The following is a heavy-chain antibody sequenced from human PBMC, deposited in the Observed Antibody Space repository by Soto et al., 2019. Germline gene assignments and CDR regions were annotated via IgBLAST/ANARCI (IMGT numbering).Heavy chain of an antibody. CDR3: ARYCNNYARRHLYYFDY. J-gene: IGHJ4*02. D-gene: IGHD2-8*01. CDR2: VYFTGTT. CDR1: GGSVSNGMYY. Sequence: SETLSLTCTVAGGSVSNGMYYWSWIRQPPGKGLEWIGNVYFTGTTIYNPSLKSRVTMSVDTYKDQFFLKLTSVTAADTAVYYCARYCNNYARRHLYYFDYWGLGTLVTVSS. V-gene: IGHV4-61*01.